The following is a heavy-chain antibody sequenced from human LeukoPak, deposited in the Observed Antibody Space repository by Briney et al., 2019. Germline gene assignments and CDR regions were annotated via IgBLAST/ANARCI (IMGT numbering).Heavy chain of an antibody. D-gene: IGHD2-2*01. CDR3: AKRYCSSTSSYALDY. J-gene: IGHJ4*02. V-gene: IGHV3-23*01. Sequence: PGGSLRLSCAASGFTFSDYYMSWIRQAPGKGLEWVSGISGSGGSTYYADSVKGRFTISRDNSKNTLYLQMNSLRAEDTAVYYCAKRYCSSTSSYALDYWGQGTLVTVSS. CDR1: GFTFSDYY. CDR2: ISGSGGST.